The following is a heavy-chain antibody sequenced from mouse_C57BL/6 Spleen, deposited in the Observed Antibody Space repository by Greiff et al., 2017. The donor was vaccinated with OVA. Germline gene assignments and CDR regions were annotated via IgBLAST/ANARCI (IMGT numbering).Heavy chain of an antibody. Sequence: VQLQQSGPELVKPGASVTMSCKASGYTFTDYNMHWVKQSHGKSLEWIGYINPNNGGTSYNQKFKGKATLTVNKSSSTAYMELRSLTSEDSAVYYCARGVNYYVSSYFDYWGQGTSLTVSS. CDR3: ARGVNYYVSSYFDY. D-gene: IGHD1-1*01. J-gene: IGHJ2*02. CDR1: GYTFTDYN. V-gene: IGHV1-22*01. CDR2: INPNNGGT.